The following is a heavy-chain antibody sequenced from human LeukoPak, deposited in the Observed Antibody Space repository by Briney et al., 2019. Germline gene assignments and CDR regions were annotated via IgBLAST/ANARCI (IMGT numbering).Heavy chain of an antibody. V-gene: IGHV4-39*01. Sequence: PSETLSLTCTVSGGSISSSSYYWGWIRQPPGKGLEWIGSIYYSGSTYYNPSLKSRVTISVDTSKNQFSLKLSSVTAADTAVYYCARHRLRTTGGRYNWLDPWGQGTLVTVSS. D-gene: IGHD5/OR15-5a*01. CDR2: IYYSGST. CDR1: GGSISSSSYY. J-gene: IGHJ5*02. CDR3: ARHRLRTTGGRYNWLDP.